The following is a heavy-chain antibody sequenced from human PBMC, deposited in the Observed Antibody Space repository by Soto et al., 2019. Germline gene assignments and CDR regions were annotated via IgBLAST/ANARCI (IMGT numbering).Heavy chain of an antibody. J-gene: IGHJ5*02. Sequence: PSETLSLTCTVSGGSISSYYWSWIRQPPGKGLEWIGYIYYSGSTNYNPSLKSRVTISVDTSKNQFSLKLSSVTAADTAVYYCARVSELVWFDPWGQGTLVTVSS. CDR2: IYYSGST. D-gene: IGHD1-7*01. CDR1: GGSISSYY. CDR3: ARVSELVWFDP. V-gene: IGHV4-59*01.